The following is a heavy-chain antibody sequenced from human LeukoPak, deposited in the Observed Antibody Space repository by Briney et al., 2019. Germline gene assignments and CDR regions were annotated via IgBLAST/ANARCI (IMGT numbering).Heavy chain of an antibody. J-gene: IGHJ4*02. CDR1: GFTFSTYA. D-gene: IGHD6-13*01. Sequence: PGGSLRLSCVASGFTFSTYAMSWVRQAPGKGLEWVSVISGNGGRTYYADSVKGRFTISRDNSKNTLYLQMNSLRAEDTAVYYCAKEEGSSWYGGVGGSRYYFDYWGQGTLVTVSS. CDR3: AKEEGSSWYGGVGGSRYYFDY. CDR2: ISGNGGRT. V-gene: IGHV3-23*01.